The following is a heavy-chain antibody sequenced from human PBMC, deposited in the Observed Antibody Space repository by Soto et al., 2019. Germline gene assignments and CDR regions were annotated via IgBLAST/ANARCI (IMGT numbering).Heavy chain of an antibody. CDR1: GYTFATYH. D-gene: IGHD2-15*01. CDR3: ARPLIGTYTLAFDY. CDR2: INPSGDTT. J-gene: IGHJ4*02. Sequence: ASVKVSCKASGYTFATYHMHWVRQAPGQGLEWIGIINPSGDTTTYAQKFQGRVTITRDTSTSTLFMELSSLRYEDTALYYCARPLIGTYTLAFDYWGQGTLVTVSS. V-gene: IGHV1-46*01.